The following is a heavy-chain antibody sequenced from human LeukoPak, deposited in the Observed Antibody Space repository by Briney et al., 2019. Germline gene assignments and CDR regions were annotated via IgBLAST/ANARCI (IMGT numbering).Heavy chain of an antibody. CDR2: INPSGGSA. Sequence: ASVKVSCKASGYTFTSYYIHLVRQAPGQGLEWMGIINPSGGSASYAQKFQGRVTMTRDTSTRTVYMELSSLRSEDTAVYYCANGGNSGYFDYWGRGTLVTVSS. CDR3: ANGGNSGYFDY. J-gene: IGHJ4*02. D-gene: IGHD4-23*01. CDR1: GYTFTSYY. V-gene: IGHV1-46*01.